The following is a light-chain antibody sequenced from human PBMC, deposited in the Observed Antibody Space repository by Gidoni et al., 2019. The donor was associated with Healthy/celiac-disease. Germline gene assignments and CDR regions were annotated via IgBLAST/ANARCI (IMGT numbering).Light chain of an antibody. J-gene: IGKJ4*01. Sequence: EMVLTQSPATLSLSPGERATLSCRASQSVSSYLAWYQPEPGQAPRLLIYDASNRATGIPARFSGSGSGTDFPLTISSLEPEDFAVYYCQQRSNWPPLTFGGGTKVEIK. CDR2: DAS. CDR3: QQRSNWPPLT. V-gene: IGKV3-11*01. CDR1: QSVSSY.